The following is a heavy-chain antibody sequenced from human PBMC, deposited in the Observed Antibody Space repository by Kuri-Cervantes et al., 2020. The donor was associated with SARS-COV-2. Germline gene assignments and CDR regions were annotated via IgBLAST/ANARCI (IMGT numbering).Heavy chain of an antibody. CDR3: ASFHPAARILDY. J-gene: IGHJ4*02. CDR2: ISSSSSYI. D-gene: IGHD2-2*01. CDR1: GFTFRSYS. V-gene: IGHV3-21*01. Sequence: LTCAASGFTFRSYSMNWVRQAPGKGLEWVSSISSSSSYIYYADSVQGRFTISRDNAKHSLYLQMNSLRAEDTAVYYCASFHPAARILDYWGQGTLVTVSS.